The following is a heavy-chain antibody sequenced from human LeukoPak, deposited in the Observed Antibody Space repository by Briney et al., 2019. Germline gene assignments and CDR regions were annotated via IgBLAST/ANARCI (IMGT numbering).Heavy chain of an antibody. CDR1: GYTFTSYG. V-gene: IGHV1-18*01. CDR2: ISAYNGNT. Sequence: GASVKVSCKASGYTFTSYGISWVRQAPGQGLEWMGWISAYNGNTNYAQKLQGRVTMTTDTSTSTAYMELRSLRSDDTAVYYCARDRDPIGYDVARRAWFDPWGQGTLVAVSS. D-gene: IGHD5-12*01. J-gene: IGHJ5*02. CDR3: ARDRDPIGYDVARRAWFDP.